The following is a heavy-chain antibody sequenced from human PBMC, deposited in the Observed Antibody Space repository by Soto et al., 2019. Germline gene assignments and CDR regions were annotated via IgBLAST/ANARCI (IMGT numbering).Heavy chain of an antibody. CDR3: AQGGWELPRRDSFDT. CDR1: GFNFNEFA. J-gene: IGHJ3*02. V-gene: IGHV3-9*01. CDR2: ITWNSNTI. Sequence: EVQLVESGGGMEQPGRSLRLSCAASGFNFNEFAMHWVRQPPGKGMEWVSGITWNSNTIGYAASVKGRFTISRDDAKNSLYLQMSSLRPEDTALYYCAQGGWELPRRDSFDTWGRGTMVTVSS. D-gene: IGHD1-26*01.